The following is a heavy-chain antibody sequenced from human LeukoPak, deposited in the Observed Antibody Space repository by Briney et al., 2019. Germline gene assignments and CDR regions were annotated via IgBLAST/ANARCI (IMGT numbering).Heavy chain of an antibody. J-gene: IGHJ4*02. D-gene: IGHD2-2*01. CDR1: GFIFSSYA. CDR3: ASQTSAKGFDY. Sequence: GGSLRLSCAASGFIFSSYAMHWVRQAPGTGLEWVAVIWSDGSNKYYADSVKGRFTISRDNSKNTLYLQMNSLRAEDTAVYYCASQTSAKGFDYWGQGTLVTVSS. CDR2: IWSDGSNK. V-gene: IGHV3-33*03.